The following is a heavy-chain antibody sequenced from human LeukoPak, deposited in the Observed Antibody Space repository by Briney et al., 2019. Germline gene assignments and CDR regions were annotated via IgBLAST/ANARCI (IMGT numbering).Heavy chain of an antibody. CDR2: IKQDGSEK. D-gene: IGHD5-18*01. CDR1: EFSSLW. V-gene: IGHV3-7*01. J-gene: IGHJ4*02. Sequence: GGSLRLSCAASEFSSLWMSWVRQAPGKGLEWVANIKQDGSEKYYVDSVKGRFTISRDNAKNSLYLQMNSLRAEDTAVYYCARNGGYRYGWFDYWGQGTRVTVSS. CDR3: ARNGGYRYGWFDY.